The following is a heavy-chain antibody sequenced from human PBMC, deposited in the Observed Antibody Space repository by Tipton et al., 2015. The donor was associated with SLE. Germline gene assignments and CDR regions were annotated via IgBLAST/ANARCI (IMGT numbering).Heavy chain of an antibody. Sequence: SLRLSCAASGFTFSSYWMHWVRQAPGKGLVWVSRINSDGSTTDYADSVKGRFTISRDNAKNTLYLQMNSLRAEDTAVYYCASGTPWAEGSSSDYWGQGTLVTVSS. J-gene: IGHJ4*02. CDR1: GFTFSSYW. CDR3: ASGTPWAEGSSSDY. V-gene: IGHV3-74*01. CDR2: INSDGSTT. D-gene: IGHD6-6*01.